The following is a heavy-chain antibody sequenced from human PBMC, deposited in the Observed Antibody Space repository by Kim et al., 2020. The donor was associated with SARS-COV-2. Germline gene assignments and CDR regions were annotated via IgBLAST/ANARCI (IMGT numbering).Heavy chain of an antibody. CDR3: AKLLSGAANYYFDC. CDR2: ISNSGDST. Sequence: GGSLRLSCVVSGFTFSNYAMTWVRQAPGKGLEWVSVISNSGDSTYYADSVKGRPTISRDNSKNTLYLQMNSLRAEDSAVYYCAKLLSGAANYYFDCWGQGTLVTVSS. CDR1: GFTFSNYA. V-gene: IGHV3-23*01. D-gene: IGHD6-25*01. J-gene: IGHJ4*02.